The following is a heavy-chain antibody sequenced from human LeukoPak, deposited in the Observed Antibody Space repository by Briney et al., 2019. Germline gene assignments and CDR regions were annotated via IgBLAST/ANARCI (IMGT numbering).Heavy chain of an antibody. CDR3: ARLSDGNDPPLDL. D-gene: IGHD5-12*01. CDR2: ICHSGNT. Sequence: PSETLSLTCAGAGGSISSGGYSWSWIRQPPGKGLEWIGYICHSGNTYYNPSLKSRVTISVDRSKHQFSLKLSSVTAAETAVYYCARLSDGNDPPLDLSGQGSLVTVS. V-gene: IGHV4-30-2*01. J-gene: IGHJ5*02. CDR1: GGSISSGGYS.